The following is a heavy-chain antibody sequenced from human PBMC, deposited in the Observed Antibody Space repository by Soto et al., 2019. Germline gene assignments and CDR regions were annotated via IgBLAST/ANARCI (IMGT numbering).Heavy chain of an antibody. CDR2: IFHDGTA. D-gene: IGHD3-10*01. J-gene: IGHJ4*02. V-gene: IGHV4-4*02. Sequence: SDTLDLTLAFSRVSLSRCNWWTWVRQSPQRGLEYIGEIFHDGTANYYPPLERRVAISVDTSRNQCSLKLTAVTAADTAVYFCSRLVYDTRLNYMYFDFWGPGTLVTVSS. CDR3: SRLVYDTRLNYMYFDF. CDR1: RVSLSRCNW.